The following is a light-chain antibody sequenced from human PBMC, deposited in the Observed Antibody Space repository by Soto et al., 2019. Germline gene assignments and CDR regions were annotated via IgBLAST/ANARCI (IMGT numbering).Light chain of an antibody. Sequence: DIQITQYTSSLSTSVGDRVTISCPASQSISSWLAGYQQKPGKAPKLLIYDASSLESGVPSRFSGSGSGTEFTLTISSLQPDDFATYYCQQLNNYPRTFGQGTRLEIK. V-gene: IGKV1-5*01. CDR2: DAS. CDR3: QQLNNYPRT. CDR1: QSISSW. J-gene: IGKJ5*01.